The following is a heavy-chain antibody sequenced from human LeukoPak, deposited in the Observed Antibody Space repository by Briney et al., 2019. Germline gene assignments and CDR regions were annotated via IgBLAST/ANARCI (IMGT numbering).Heavy chain of an antibody. D-gene: IGHD2-2*01. CDR2: INPNSGGT. CDR3: ARGRKKYCSSTSCYQDY. J-gene: IGHJ4*02. Sequence: GASVKVSCKASGYTFTGYYMHWVRQAPGQGLEWMGWINPNSGGTNYAQKFQGRVTMTRDTSISTAYMELSRLRSDDTAVYYCARGRKKYCSSTSCYQDYWGQGTLVTVSS. V-gene: IGHV1-2*02. CDR1: GYTFTGYY.